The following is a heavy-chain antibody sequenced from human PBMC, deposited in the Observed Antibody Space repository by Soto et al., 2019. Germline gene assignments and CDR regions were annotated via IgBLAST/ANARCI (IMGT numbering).Heavy chain of an antibody. D-gene: IGHD3-10*01. CDR2: INTDRSAT. Sequence: GGSLRLPCAASGFNFSSDRMHRVRQAPGKGLVWVSRINTDRSATTYADYVKRRLTISRENAKNMVYLQMNSLTAEDMAVYYCVRDRTGGQYYFDYWGQGNMVTVSS. J-gene: IGHJ4*02. CDR1: GFNFSSDR. V-gene: IGHV3-74*01. CDR3: VRDRTGGQYYFDY.